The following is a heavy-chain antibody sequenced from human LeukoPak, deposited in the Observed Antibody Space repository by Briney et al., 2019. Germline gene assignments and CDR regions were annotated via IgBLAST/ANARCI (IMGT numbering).Heavy chain of an antibody. CDR1: GYTFTGYY. J-gene: IGHJ3*02. Sequence: ASVKASCKASGYTFTGYYMHWVRQAPGQGLEWMGWINPNSGGTNYAQKPQGRVTMTTDTSTSTAYMELRSLRSDDTAVYYCAREMRTGYCSGGSCYGAFDIWGQGTKVTVSS. CDR3: AREMRTGYCSGGSCYGAFDI. CDR2: INPNSGGT. D-gene: IGHD2-15*01. V-gene: IGHV1-2*02.